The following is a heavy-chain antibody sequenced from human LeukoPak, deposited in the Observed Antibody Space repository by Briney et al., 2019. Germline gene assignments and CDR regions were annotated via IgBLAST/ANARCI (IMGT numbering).Heavy chain of an antibody. CDR3: AKGYADNSGYFKTFHY. Sequence: GALRLSCAASGFTFSSYSMNWVRQAPGKGLEWVSGISAAGATTHYADSVKGRFTISRDNSKNTLYLQMNSLRAEDTAVYYCAKGYADNSGYFKTFHYWGQGTLVTVSS. CDR2: ISAAGATT. CDR1: GFTFSSYS. D-gene: IGHD3-22*01. V-gene: IGHV3-23*01. J-gene: IGHJ4*02.